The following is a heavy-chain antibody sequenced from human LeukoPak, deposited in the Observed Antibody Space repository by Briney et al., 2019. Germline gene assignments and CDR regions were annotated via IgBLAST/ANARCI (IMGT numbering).Heavy chain of an antibody. CDR1: GGTFSSYA. Sequence: SVKVSCKASGGTFSSYAISWVRQAPGQGLEWMGRLVPIFGTANYAQKFQGRVTTTTDESTSTAYMELSSLRSEDTAVYYCARDIVGAEWRGYFDYWGQGTLVTVSS. J-gene: IGHJ4*02. D-gene: IGHD1-26*01. CDR3: ARDIVGAEWRGYFDY. CDR2: LVPIFGTA. V-gene: IGHV1-69*05.